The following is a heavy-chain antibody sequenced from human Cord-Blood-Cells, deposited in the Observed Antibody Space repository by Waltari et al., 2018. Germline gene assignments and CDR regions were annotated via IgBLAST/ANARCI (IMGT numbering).Heavy chain of an antibody. Sequence: QAQLEHSGAEVKKPAASVKVSCTASGYTFTGYYMHWVRPAPGQGLEWMVWINPNSGGTNYAQKFQGRVTMTSDTSISTAYMGLSRLRSDDTAVYYCARDPEYGSGGVGYWGQGTLVTVSS. J-gene: IGHJ4*02. D-gene: IGHD3-10*01. V-gene: IGHV1-2*02. CDR2: INPNSGGT. CDR3: ARDPEYGSGGVGY. CDR1: GYTFTGYY.